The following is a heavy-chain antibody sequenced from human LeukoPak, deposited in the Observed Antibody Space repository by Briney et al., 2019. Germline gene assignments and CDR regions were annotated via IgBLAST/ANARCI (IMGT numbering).Heavy chain of an antibody. Sequence: GGSLRLSCAASGFTFSSYAMSWVRQAPGKGLEWVSAISGSGGSTYYADSVKGRFTISRDNSKNTLYLQMNSRRAEDTAVYYCAKDLWRVAVAGIYYFDYWGQGTLVTVSS. V-gene: IGHV3-23*01. CDR1: GFTFSSYA. J-gene: IGHJ4*02. CDR3: AKDLWRVAVAGIYYFDY. CDR2: ISGSGGST. D-gene: IGHD6-19*01.